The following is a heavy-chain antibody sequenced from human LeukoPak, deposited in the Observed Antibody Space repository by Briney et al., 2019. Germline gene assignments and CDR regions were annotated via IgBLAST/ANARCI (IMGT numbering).Heavy chain of an antibody. CDR1: GGTFSSYA. J-gene: IGHJ5*02. Sequence: ASVKVSCKASGGTFSSYAISWVRQAPGQGLEWMGGIIPIFGTANYAQKFQGRVTITTDESTSTAYMELSSLRSEDTAVYYCARENYDSSGYYLSWFDPWGQGTLVTVSS. CDR2: IIPIFGTA. V-gene: IGHV1-69*05. D-gene: IGHD3-22*01. CDR3: ARENYDSSGYYLSWFDP.